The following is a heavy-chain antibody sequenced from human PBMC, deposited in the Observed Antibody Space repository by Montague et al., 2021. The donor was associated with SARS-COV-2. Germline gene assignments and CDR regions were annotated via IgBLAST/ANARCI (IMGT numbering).Heavy chain of an antibody. CDR1: GFTFSNYW. CDR2: IKPDGSGQ. V-gene: IGHV3-7*01. J-gene: IGHJ4*02. Sequence: SLRLSFAASGFTFSNYWMNWARQAPGKGLEWVASIKPDGSGQNYVDSVKGRFTISRDNAKKSLYLQMNSLRVDDTAVYYCARSLFSSGSFWGQGTLVTVSS. D-gene: IGHD3-10*01. CDR3: ARSLFSSGSF.